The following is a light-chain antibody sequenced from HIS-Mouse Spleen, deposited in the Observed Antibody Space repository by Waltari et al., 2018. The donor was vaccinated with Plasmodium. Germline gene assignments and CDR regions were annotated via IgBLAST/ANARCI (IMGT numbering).Light chain of an antibody. J-gene: IGKJ2*01. Sequence: AIRMTQSPSSFSLSTGDRATITCRASQGISSYLAWYQQKPGKSPKLLIYAASTLQSGVPSRFSGSGSGTDFTLTISCLQSEDFATYYCQQYYSYPPYTFGQGTKLEIK. CDR2: AAS. CDR1: QGISSY. V-gene: IGKV1-8*01. CDR3: QQYYSYPPYT.